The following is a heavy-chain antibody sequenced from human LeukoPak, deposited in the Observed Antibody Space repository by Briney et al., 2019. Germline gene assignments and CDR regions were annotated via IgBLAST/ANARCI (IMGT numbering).Heavy chain of an antibody. Sequence: PGGSLRLSCAASGFTFSNAWMSWVRQAPGKGLEWVGRIKSKTDGGTTDYAAPVKGRFTISRDDSKNTLYLQMNSLKTEDTAVYYCTTVYSGSYLYYFDYWGQGTLVTVSS. CDR1: GFTFSNAW. CDR2: IKSKTDGGTT. V-gene: IGHV3-15*01. CDR3: TTVYSGSYLYYFDY. J-gene: IGHJ4*02. D-gene: IGHD1-26*01.